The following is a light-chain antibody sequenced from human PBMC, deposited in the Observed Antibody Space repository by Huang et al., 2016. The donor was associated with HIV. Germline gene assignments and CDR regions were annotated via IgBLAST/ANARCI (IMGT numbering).Light chain of an antibody. CDR1: QSVGSN. V-gene: IGKV3-11*01. J-gene: IGKJ5*01. Sequence: DIVLTQSPATLSLSPGERATLSCRASQSVGSNLAWYQHQPGQAPRLLIYDASNRASGIPARFSGSGSGTDFTLTVNIREPEDSALYYCQQRNSWPPITFGQGTRLEIK. CDR2: DAS. CDR3: QQRNSWPPIT.